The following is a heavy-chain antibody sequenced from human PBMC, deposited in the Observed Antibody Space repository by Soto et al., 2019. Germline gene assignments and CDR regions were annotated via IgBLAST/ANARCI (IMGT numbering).Heavy chain of an antibody. CDR3: ASTYCSGGSCHGAVDY. CDR2: IYYSGST. J-gene: IGHJ4*02. Sequence: QVQLQESGPGLVKPSQTLSLTCTVSGGSISSGGYYWSWIRQHPGKGLEWIGYIYYSGSTYYNPSLKGRVTISVDTSKNQFSLKLSSVTAADTAVYYCASTYCSGGSCHGAVDYWGQGTLVTVSS. D-gene: IGHD2-15*01. V-gene: IGHV4-31*03. CDR1: GGSISSGGYY.